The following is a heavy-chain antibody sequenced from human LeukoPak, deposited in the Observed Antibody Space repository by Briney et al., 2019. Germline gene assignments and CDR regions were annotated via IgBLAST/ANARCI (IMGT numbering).Heavy chain of an antibody. CDR3: ARDRSSGYDYVY. D-gene: IGHD5-12*01. CDR1: GFTVSSNY. J-gene: IGHJ4*02. V-gene: IGHV3-53*01. CDR2: IYSGGST. Sequence: PTGGSLRLSCAASGFTVSSNYMSRVRQAPGKGLEWVSVIYSGGSTYYADSVKGRFTISRDNSKNTLYLQMNSLRAEDTAVYYCARDRSSGYDYVYWGQGTLVTVSS.